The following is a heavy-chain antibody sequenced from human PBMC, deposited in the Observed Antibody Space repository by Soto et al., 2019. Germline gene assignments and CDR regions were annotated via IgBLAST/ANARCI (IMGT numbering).Heavy chain of an antibody. CDR3: AHRRLWSGYFTGCYDY. CDR1: GFSRTTIGEG. V-gene: IGHV2-5*01. J-gene: IGHJ4*02. D-gene: IGHD3-3*01. CDR2: IYWHDDT. Sequence: QITLKESGPTLVKPTQTLTLTCTFSGFSRTTIGEGVGWIRQPPGKALEWLALIYWHDDTRYSQSLRTTLTTTKNTSKNQVALTMTNMGPADTATYCCAHRRLWSGYFTGCYDYWGQGTLVTVSS.